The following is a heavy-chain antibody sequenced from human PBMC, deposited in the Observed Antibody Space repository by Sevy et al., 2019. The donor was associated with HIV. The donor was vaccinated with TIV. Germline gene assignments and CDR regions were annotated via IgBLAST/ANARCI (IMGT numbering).Heavy chain of an antibody. V-gene: IGHV3-23*01. Sequence: GGSLRLSCAASGFTFSSYAMSWVRQAPGKGLEWVSAISGSGGSTYYADSVKGRFTISRDNSKNTLYLQMNSLRAEDTVVYYCARTGRIAAAGLFDYWGQGTLVTVSS. D-gene: IGHD6-13*01. J-gene: IGHJ4*02. CDR3: ARTGRIAAAGLFDY. CDR2: ISGSGGST. CDR1: GFTFSSYA.